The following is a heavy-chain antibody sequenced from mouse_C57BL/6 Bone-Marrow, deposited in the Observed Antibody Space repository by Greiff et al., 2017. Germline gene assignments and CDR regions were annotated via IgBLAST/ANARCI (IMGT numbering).Heavy chain of an antibody. V-gene: IGHV1-72*01. D-gene: IGHD1-1*01. CDR2: IDPNSGGT. Sequence: VQLQQPGAELVKPGASVKLSCKASGYTFTSYWMHWVKQRPGRGLEWIGRIDPNSGGTKYNDKFKSKATLTVDKPSSAAYMQLSSLTSEDSAVYYCARPPFITTVVNWYFDVWGTGTTVTVSS. J-gene: IGHJ1*03. CDR1: GYTFTSYW. CDR3: ARPPFITTVVNWYFDV.